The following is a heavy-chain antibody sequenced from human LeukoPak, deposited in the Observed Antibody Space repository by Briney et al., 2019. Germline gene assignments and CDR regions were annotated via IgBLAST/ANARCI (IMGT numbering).Heavy chain of an antibody. V-gene: IGHV1-2*02. Sequence: ASVKVSCKASGYTFTGYYMHWVRQAPGQGLEWMGWINPNSGGTNYAQKFQGRVTMTRDTSISTAYMELSRLRSDDTAVYYCARVGYVVVPAAKGGDFQHWGQGTLVTVSS. CDR2: INPNSGGT. J-gene: IGHJ1*01. CDR3: ARVGYVVVPAAKGGDFQH. CDR1: GYTFTGYY. D-gene: IGHD2-2*01.